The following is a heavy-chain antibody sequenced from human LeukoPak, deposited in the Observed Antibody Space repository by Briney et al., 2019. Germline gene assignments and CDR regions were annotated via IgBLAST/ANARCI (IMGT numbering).Heavy chain of an antibody. V-gene: IGHV3-23*01. J-gene: IGHJ4*02. CDR1: GFTFSNYA. Sequence: GGSLRLSCVASGFTFSNYAMNWVSQAPGKGLEWVSGVSGGGSSTYYADSVKGRFTISRDNSKNMLYLQMNSLRAEDTAVYYCATYSSSWFNYYFDYWGQGTLVTVSS. CDR2: VSGGGSST. D-gene: IGHD6-13*01. CDR3: ATYSSSWFNYYFDY.